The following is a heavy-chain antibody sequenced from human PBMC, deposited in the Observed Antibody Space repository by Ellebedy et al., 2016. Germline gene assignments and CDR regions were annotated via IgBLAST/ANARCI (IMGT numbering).Heavy chain of an antibody. D-gene: IGHD2-2*01. CDR1: GFTFSSYW. V-gene: IGHV3-7*03. J-gene: IGHJ6*02. CDR2: IKQDGSEK. CDR3: ARASQDIVVVPAAPSMDV. Sequence: GESLKISCAASGFTFSSYWMSWVRQVPGKGLEWVANIKQDGSEKYYVDSVKGRFTISRDNAKNSLYLQMNRLRAEDTAVYYCARASQDIVVVPAAPSMDVWGQGTTVTVSS.